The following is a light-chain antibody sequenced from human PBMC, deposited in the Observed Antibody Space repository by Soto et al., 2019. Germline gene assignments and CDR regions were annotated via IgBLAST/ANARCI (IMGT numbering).Light chain of an antibody. CDR1: QSISSW. Sequence: QIIQSTSTLSASVGDRVTITCRASQSISSWLAWYQQKPGKAPKLLIYDASSLESGVPSRFSGSGSGTEFTLTISSLQPDDFATYYCQQYNSYLWTFGQGTKV. V-gene: IGKV1-5*01. J-gene: IGKJ1*01. CDR3: QQYNSYLWT. CDR2: DAS.